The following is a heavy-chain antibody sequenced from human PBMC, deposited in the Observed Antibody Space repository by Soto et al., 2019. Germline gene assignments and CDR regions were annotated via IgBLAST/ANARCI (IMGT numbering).Heavy chain of an antibody. D-gene: IGHD6-19*01. CDR2: IKSKTDGGTT. Sequence: GGSLRLSCAASGFTFSNAWMNWVRQAPGKGLEWVGRIKSKTDGGTTDYAAPVKGRFTISRDDSKNTLYLQMNSLKTEDTAVYYCTTDPGIAVAGPFDYWGQGTLVTVSS. CDR3: TTDPGIAVAGPFDY. J-gene: IGHJ4*02. CDR1: GFTFSNAW. V-gene: IGHV3-15*07.